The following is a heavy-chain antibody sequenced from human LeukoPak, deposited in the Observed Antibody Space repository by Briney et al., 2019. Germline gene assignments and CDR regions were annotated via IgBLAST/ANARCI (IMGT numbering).Heavy chain of an antibody. CDR2: TYYRFKWYN. CDR3: ARASTPFDY. V-gene: IGHV6-1*01. J-gene: IGHJ4*02. CDR1: GDSVSSNSAA. Sequence: SQTLSLTCALSGDSVSSNSAAWNWPRQSPSRGLEWLGRTYYRFKWYNDYAVSVKSRITINPDTSKNQFSLQLNSVTPEDTAVYYCARASTPFDYWGQGTLVTVSS.